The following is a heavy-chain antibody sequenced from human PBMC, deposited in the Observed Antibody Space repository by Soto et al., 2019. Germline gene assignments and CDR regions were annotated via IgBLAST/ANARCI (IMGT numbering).Heavy chain of an antibody. V-gene: IGHV3-74*01. J-gene: IGHJ4*02. CDR1: GFTFSSYW. Sequence: EVQLVEFGGGLVQPWWSLRLSCAASGFTFSSYWMHWVRQAPGKGLVWVSRINSDASRTSYADSVKGRFTISRDNAKNALYLQMNSLRPEAKAVYYCARDLVISPDYWGQGTMVTVSS. CDR3: ARDLVISPDY. D-gene: IGHD3-9*01. CDR2: INSDASRT.